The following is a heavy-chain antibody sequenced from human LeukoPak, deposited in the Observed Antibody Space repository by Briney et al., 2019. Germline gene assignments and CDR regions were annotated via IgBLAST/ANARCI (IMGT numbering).Heavy chain of an antibody. CDR1: GFTFSGYS. V-gene: IGHV3-48*04. D-gene: IGHD3-22*01. CDR2: ISSSSSTI. Sequence: GGSLRLSCAASGFTFSGYSMNWVRQAPGKGLEWVSYISSSSSTIYYADSVKGRFTISRDNAKNSLYLQMNSLRAEDTAVYYCARESAYYDSSGYYHAFDYWGQGTLVTVSS. CDR3: ARESAYYDSSGYYHAFDY. J-gene: IGHJ4*02.